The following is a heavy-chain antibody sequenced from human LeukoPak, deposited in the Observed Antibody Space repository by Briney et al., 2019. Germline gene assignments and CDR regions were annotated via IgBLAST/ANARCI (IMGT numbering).Heavy chain of an antibody. CDR3: ARDIMYYYDSPRGDAFDI. D-gene: IGHD3-22*01. V-gene: IGHV3-7*01. J-gene: IGHJ3*02. CDR1: GFTFSDYY. Sequence: PGGSLRLSCAASGFTFSDYYMSWIRQAPGKGLEWVANIKQDGSEKYYVDSVKGRFTISRDNAKNSLYLQMNSLRAEDTAVYYCARDIMYYYDSPRGDAFDIWGQGTMVTVSS. CDR2: IKQDGSEK.